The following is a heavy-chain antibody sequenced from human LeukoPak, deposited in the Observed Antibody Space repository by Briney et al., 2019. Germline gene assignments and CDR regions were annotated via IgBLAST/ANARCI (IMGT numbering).Heavy chain of an antibody. D-gene: IGHD1-26*01. CDR3: AIPPKRELPEYFDY. Sequence: PGRSLRLSCAASGFTFSSYAMHWVRQAPGKGLEWVAVISYDGSNKYYADSVKGRFTISRDNSKNTLYLQMNSLRAEDTAVYYCAIPPKRELPEYFDYWGQGTLATVSS. CDR2: ISYDGSNK. CDR1: GFTFSSYA. J-gene: IGHJ4*02. V-gene: IGHV3-30-3*01.